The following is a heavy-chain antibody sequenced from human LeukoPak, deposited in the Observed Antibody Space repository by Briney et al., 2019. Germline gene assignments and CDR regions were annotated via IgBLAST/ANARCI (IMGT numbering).Heavy chain of an antibody. J-gene: IGHJ4*02. CDR1: GYSFTAYW. Sequence: GESLKISCKVSGYSFTAYWIGWVRQMPGMGLEWVAITYPGDSNTVYSPSFQGQVAISADTSISTAYLQWNSLRASDTAMYFCVRHPQRSGWSHFDYWGQGTLVTVSP. CDR2: TYPGDSNT. D-gene: IGHD6-19*01. V-gene: IGHV5-51*01. CDR3: VRHPQRSGWSHFDY.